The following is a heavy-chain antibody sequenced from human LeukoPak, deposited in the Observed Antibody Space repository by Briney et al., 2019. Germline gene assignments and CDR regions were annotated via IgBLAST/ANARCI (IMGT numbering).Heavy chain of an antibody. Sequence: GGSLRLSCAASGFTFSSYAMSWVRQAPGKGLEWVSTINNNGGSTSYADSVKGRFTISRDNSKNTLYLQMNSLRAEDTAVYYCAKPVTVSSPFDYWGQGTLVTVSS. V-gene: IGHV3-23*01. CDR1: GFTFSSYA. CDR3: AKPVTVSSPFDY. CDR2: INNNGGST. J-gene: IGHJ4*02. D-gene: IGHD3-10*01.